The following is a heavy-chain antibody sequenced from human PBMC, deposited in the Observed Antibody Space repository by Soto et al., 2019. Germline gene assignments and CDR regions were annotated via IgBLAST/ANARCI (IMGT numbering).Heavy chain of an antibody. Sequence: HPGGSLRLSCAASGFTFSSYAMHWVRQAPGKGLEWVALTSFDGNNKYYADSVKGRFTISRDDSKNTMYLQMNSLRAEDTAVYYCAKNTYYSDTSGYYPFDYWGQGTLVTVSS. J-gene: IGHJ4*02. CDR3: AKNTYYSDTSGYYPFDY. D-gene: IGHD3-22*01. CDR2: TSFDGNNK. CDR1: GFTFSSYA. V-gene: IGHV3-30*18.